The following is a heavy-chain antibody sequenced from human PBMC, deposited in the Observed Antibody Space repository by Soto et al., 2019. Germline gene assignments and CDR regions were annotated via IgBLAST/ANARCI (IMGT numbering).Heavy chain of an antibody. V-gene: IGHV3-11*01. D-gene: IGHD3-3*01. CDR1: GFTFSVYY. CDR3: ARDPGVVIIEYFDY. CDR2: ISSSGSTI. J-gene: IGHJ4*02. Sequence: PGGSLRLCCAASGFTFSVYYISWFRQAQGKGLEWVSYISSSGSTIYYADSVKGRFTISRDNAKNSLYLQMNSLRAEDTAVYYCARDPGVVIIEYFDYWGQGTLVTVSS.